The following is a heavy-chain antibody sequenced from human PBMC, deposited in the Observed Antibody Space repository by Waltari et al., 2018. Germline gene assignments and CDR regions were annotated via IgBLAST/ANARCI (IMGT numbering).Heavy chain of an antibody. CDR1: GGSISSGGYY. CDR2: IYYSGVT. J-gene: IGHJ6*03. CDR3: AGAGDTVTKNYYYYYMDV. D-gene: IGHD4-4*01. Sequence: QVQLQESGPGLVKPSQTLSLPCTVSGGSISSGGYYWSWIRQHPGKGLEWIGYIYYSGVTYYNPSHKRRVTIAVDTSKNQFSLKLSSVTAADTAVYYCAGAGDTVTKNYYYYYMDVWGKGTTVTVSS. V-gene: IGHV4-31*03.